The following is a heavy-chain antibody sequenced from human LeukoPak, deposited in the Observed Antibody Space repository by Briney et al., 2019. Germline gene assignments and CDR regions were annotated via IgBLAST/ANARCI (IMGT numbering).Heavy chain of an antibody. D-gene: IGHD2-2*01. CDR2: IWYDGSNK. CDR1: GFTFSSYW. V-gene: IGHV3-33*08. CDR3: ARDYLGYCSSTSCPDYYYYGMDV. J-gene: IGHJ6*02. Sequence: GGSLRLSCVVSGFTFSSYWMSWVRQAPGKGLEWVAVIWYDGSNKYYADSVKGRFTISRDNSKNTLYLQMNSLRAEDTAVYYCARDYLGYCSSTSCPDYYYYGMDVWGQGTTVTVSS.